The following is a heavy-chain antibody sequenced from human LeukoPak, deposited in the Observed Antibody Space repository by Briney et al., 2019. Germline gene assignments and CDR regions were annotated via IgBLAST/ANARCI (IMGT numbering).Heavy chain of an antibody. D-gene: IGHD2-2*01. J-gene: IGHJ6*02. CDR3: ASSYCSSTSCYYYYGMDV. CDR2: ISAYNGNT. CDR1: GYTFTSYG. V-gene: IGHV1-18*01. Sequence: GASVKVSCKASGYTFTSYGISWVRQAPGQGLEWMGWISAYNGNTNYAQKFQGRVTITADESTSTAYMELSSLRSEDTAVYYCASSYCSSTSCYYYYGMDVWGQGTTVTVSS.